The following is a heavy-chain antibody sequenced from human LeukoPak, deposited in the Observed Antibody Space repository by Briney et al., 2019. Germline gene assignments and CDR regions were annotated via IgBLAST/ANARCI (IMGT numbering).Heavy chain of an antibody. J-gene: IGHJ3*02. D-gene: IGHD3-22*01. CDR1: GFTFSSYS. CDR2: ISSSSSYI. V-gene: IGHV3-21*01. CDR3: ARVQSYDSSGYYPYDAFDI. Sequence: PGGSLRLSCAASGFTFSSYSMNWVRQAPGKGLEWVSSISSSSSYIYYADSVKGRFTISRDNAKNSLYLQMNSLRAEDTAVYYCARVQSYDSSGYYPYDAFDIWGQGTMVTVSS.